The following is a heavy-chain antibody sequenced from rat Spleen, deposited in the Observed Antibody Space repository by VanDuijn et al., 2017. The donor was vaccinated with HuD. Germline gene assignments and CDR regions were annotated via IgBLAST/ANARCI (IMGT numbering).Heavy chain of an antibody. J-gene: IGHJ2*01. CDR2: MRYTGDT. CDR3: TRDPGGTTFFDY. Sequence: QVQLKESGPGLVQPSQTLSLTCTVSGFSLTSYNVHWVRQPPGKVLEWMGRMRYTGDTSYNSALKSRLTISRDTSKNQVFLKMTSLQTDDTVTYSWTRDPGGTTFFDYWGQGVMVTVSS. D-gene: IGHD1-5*01. CDR1: GFSLTSYN. V-gene: IGHV2-63*01.